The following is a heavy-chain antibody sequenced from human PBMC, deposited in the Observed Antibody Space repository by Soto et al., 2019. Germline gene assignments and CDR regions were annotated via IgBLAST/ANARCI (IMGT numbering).Heavy chain of an antibody. V-gene: IGHV3-30*18. CDR2: ISYDGSNK. Sequence: QVQLVESGGGVVQPGRSLRLSCAASGFTFSSYGMHWVRQAPGKGLEWVAVISYDGSNKYYADSVKGRFTISRDNSKNTLYLQMNSLRAEDTAVYYCAKDFNSGYDLWGVIDYWGQGTLVTVSS. D-gene: IGHD5-12*01. J-gene: IGHJ4*02. CDR1: GFTFSSYG. CDR3: AKDFNSGYDLWGVIDY.